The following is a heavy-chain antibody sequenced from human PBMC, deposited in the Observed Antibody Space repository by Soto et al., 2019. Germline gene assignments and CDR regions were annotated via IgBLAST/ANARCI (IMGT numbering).Heavy chain of an antibody. CDR1: GDSVSSNSAA. CDR2: TYYRSKWYN. Sequence: PSQTLSLTCAISGDSVSSNSAAWNWIRQSPSRGLEWLGRTYYRSKWYNDYAVSVKSRITINPDTSKNQFSLQLNSVTPEDTAVYYCARGYCSGGSCYSAPPMGYNWFAPWGQGTLVTGSS. J-gene: IGHJ5*02. V-gene: IGHV6-1*01. CDR3: ARGYCSGGSCYSAPPMGYNWFAP. D-gene: IGHD2-15*01.